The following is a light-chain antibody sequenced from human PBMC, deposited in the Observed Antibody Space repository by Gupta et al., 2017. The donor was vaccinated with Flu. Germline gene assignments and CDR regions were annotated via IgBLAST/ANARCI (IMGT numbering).Light chain of an antibody. Sequence: DIQMTQSPSSLSASVGDRVTITCQASQDISNYLNWYQQKPGKAPKLLIYDASNLETGVPSRFSGSGSGTDFTFTSSRRQPEDFAKYYGQQDYNLISFGHGTKVDIK. CDR1: QDISNY. J-gene: IGKJ3*01. V-gene: IGKV1-33*01. CDR3: QQDYNLIS. CDR2: DAS.